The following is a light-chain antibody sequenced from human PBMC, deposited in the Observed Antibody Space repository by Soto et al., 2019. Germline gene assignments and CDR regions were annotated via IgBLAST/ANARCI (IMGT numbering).Light chain of an antibody. V-gene: IGLV1-44*01. CDR2: NNN. Sequence: QSALTQPPSASGTPGQRVTISCSGGSSNIGTNAVNWYQQLPGTAPKLLIYNNNQRPSGVPDRFSGSKSGTSASLAISGLQSEDDADYYCAAWDDSLTVYVFGTGTDLTV. J-gene: IGLJ1*01. CDR3: AAWDDSLTVYV. CDR1: SSNIGTNA.